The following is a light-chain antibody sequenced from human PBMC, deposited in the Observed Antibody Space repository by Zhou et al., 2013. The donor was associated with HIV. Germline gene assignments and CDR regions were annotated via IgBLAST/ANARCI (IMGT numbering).Light chain of an antibody. CDR3: QQYAMSPAT. V-gene: IGKV3D-20*01. J-gene: IGKJ4*01. CDR1: QTVSSDN. Sequence: EIVLTQSPGTLSLSPGQTATLSCGASQTVSSDNVAWYQQKPGLAPRLLIYDASSRPSGVPDRFSGSGSGTDFTLTISRLEPEDFAVYYCQQYAMSPATFGGGTKVDIK. CDR2: DAS.